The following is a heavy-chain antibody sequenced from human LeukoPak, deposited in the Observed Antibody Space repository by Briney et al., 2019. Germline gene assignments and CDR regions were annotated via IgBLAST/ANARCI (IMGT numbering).Heavy chain of an antibody. J-gene: IGHJ4*02. Sequence: SETLSLTCTVSGGSISSSSYYWGWIRQPPGKGLEWIGSIYYSGSTYYNPSLKSRVTISVDTSKNQFSLKLSSVTAADTAVYYCAGGDGYYFDYWGQGTLVTVSS. D-gene: IGHD3-22*01. V-gene: IGHV4-39*07. CDR3: AGGDGYYFDY. CDR1: GGSISSSSYY. CDR2: IYYSGST.